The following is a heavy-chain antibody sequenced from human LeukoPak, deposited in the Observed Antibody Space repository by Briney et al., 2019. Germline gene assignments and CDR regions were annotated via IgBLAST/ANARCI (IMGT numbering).Heavy chain of an antibody. V-gene: IGHV1-18*01. J-gene: IGHJ4*02. D-gene: IGHD1-26*01. CDR3: ARELAGKSGTYYV. CDR2: VSDYNGRT. Sequence: ASVKVSCKASGFPLNSYKINWVRQAPGQGLEWMGWVSDYNGRTNYAQKVQGRVTMKTDTSTTTAHMELRSLTTDDTAVYYCARELAGKSGTYYVWGQGALVTASS. CDR1: GFPLNSYK.